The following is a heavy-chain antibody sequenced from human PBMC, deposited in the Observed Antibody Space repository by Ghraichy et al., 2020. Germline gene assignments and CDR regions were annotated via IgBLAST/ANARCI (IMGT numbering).Heavy chain of an antibody. CDR2: IIPIFGTA. V-gene: IGHV1-69*13. Sequence: SVKVSCKASGGTFSSYAISWVRQAPGQGLAWMGGIIPIFGTANYAQKFQGRVTITADESTSTAYMELSSLRSEDTAVYYCARSVLRTPDPGAIPTGDEGYYFDYWGQGTLVTVSS. J-gene: IGHJ4*02. CDR3: ARSVLRTPDPGAIPTGDEGYYFDY. D-gene: IGHD3-16*01. CDR1: GGTFSSYA.